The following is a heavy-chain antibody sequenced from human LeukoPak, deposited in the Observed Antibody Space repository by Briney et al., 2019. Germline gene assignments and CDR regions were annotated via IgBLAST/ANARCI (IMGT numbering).Heavy chain of an antibody. V-gene: IGHV1-69*13. CDR1: GGTFSSYA. D-gene: IGHD6-13*01. CDR3: ARVVGIAAAAADAFDI. CDR2: IIPIFGTA. J-gene: IGHJ3*02. Sequence: SVKVSCKASGGTFSSYAISWVRQAPGQGLEWMGGIIPIFGTANYAQKFQGRVTITADESTSTAYMELSSLRSEDTAVYYCARVVGIAAAAADAFDIWGQGTMVTVSS.